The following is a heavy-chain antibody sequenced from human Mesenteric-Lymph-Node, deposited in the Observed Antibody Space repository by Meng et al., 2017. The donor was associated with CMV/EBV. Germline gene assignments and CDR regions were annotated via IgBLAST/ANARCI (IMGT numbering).Heavy chain of an antibody. D-gene: IGHD3-22*01. V-gene: IGHV3-66*01. CDR1: GFTVSSNY. J-gene: IGHJ4*02. CDR3: AAHLYHYDGSGYYSDH. CDR2: IYTSGTT. Sequence: GGSLRLSCAASGFTVSSNYMSWVRQAPGKGLEWVSIIYTSGTTYYADSVKGRFTISRDNAKNTLYLQMDSLRAEDTAVYYCAAHLYHYDGSGYYSDHWGQGTLVTVSS.